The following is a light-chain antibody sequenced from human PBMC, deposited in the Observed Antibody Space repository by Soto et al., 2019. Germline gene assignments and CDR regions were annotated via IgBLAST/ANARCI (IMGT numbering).Light chain of an antibody. J-gene: IGKJ1*01. CDR3: QRYDSFRT. V-gene: IGKV1-5*03. CDR2: KAS. CDR1: QIISGW. Sequence: DIKMTQSPSTLSASVGARVTITFRASQIISGWVAWYQQKPGKVPKLLIYKASTLESGVPSRFSGSASGTEFTLTISSLQPDDFATYYCQRYDSFRTFGQGTKVDI.